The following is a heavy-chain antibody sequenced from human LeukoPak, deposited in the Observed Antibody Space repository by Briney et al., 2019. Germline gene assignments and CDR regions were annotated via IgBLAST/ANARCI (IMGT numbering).Heavy chain of an antibody. D-gene: IGHD3-3*01. J-gene: IGHJ5*02. Sequence: SETLSLTCTVSGGSISSHYWSWIRQPPGKGLEWIGYIYYSGSTNYNPSLKSRVTISVDTSNNQFSLKLSSVTAADTAVYYCAIAELITIFGVVIRFDPWGQGTLVTVSS. CDR1: GGSISSHY. V-gene: IGHV4-59*11. CDR2: IYYSGST. CDR3: AIAELITIFGVVIRFDP.